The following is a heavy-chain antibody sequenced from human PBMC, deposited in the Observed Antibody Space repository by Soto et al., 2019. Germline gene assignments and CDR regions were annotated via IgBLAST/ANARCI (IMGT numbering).Heavy chain of an antibody. CDR2: ISGSGIST. CDR3: AKGERFLGGVHY. Sequence: GGSLRLSCAASGFTFRSYAMSWVRQAPGKGLEWVSGISGSGISTHYADSVKGRFTVSRDNSKNTLYLQMNSLRAEDTAVYYCAKGERFLGGVHYWGQGTLVTVSS. V-gene: IGHV3-23*01. D-gene: IGHD3-3*01. J-gene: IGHJ4*02. CDR1: GFTFRSYA.